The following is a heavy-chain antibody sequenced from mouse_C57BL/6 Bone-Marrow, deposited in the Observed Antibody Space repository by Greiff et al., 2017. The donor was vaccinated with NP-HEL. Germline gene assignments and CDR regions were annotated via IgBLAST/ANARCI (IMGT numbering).Heavy chain of an antibody. J-gene: IGHJ2*01. CDR2: IDPSESET. CDR3: LLRIYFCG. D-gene: IGHD1-1*01. Sequence: QVQLQQPGAELVRPGSSVKLSCKASGYPFTSSWMPWVKQRPIQGLEWIGNIDPSESETPYNKKLKDKATLTVDKSSTTADLPLSSLTTEDSAVYYRLLRIYFCGWGKGATLSVSS. CDR1: GYPFTSSW. V-gene: IGHV1-52*01.